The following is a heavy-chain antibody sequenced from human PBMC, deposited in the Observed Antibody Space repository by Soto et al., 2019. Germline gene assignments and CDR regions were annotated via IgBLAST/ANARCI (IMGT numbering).Heavy chain of an antibody. V-gene: IGHV3-7*01. Sequence: GSLRLSCAASGFTFSSYWMSWVRQAPGKGLEWVANIKQDGSEKYYVDSVKGRFTISRDNAKNSLYLQMNSLRAEDTAVYYCARARFLEWPYYYFDYWGQGTLVTVSS. CDR1: GFTFSSYW. CDR2: IKQDGSEK. J-gene: IGHJ4*02. D-gene: IGHD3-3*01. CDR3: ARARFLEWPYYYFDY.